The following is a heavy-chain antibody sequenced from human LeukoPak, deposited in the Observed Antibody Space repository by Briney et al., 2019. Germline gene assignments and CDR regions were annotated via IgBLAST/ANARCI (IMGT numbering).Heavy chain of an antibody. CDR2: INPNSGGT. J-gene: IGHJ4*02. D-gene: IGHD3-22*01. CDR1: GYTFTGYY. CDR3: ARSYDSSGYYFDY. V-gene: IGHV1-2*02. Sequence: ASVKVSCKASGYTFTGYYMHWVRQAPGQGLEWMGWINPNSGGTNYAQKFQGRVTMTRDTSISTAYMELSRLRSDDTAVYYCARSYDSSGYYFDYWAREPWSPSPQ.